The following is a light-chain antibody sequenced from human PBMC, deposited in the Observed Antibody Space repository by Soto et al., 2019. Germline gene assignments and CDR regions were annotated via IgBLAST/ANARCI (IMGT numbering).Light chain of an antibody. Sequence: DIQMTQSPSSLSASVGDRVTITCRASQSISGYLNWYQQKPGKAPKVLIYAASSLKTGVPSRFRGTGSGTDFTLTISSLQTEDFATYFCQQSYSLPDSFGRGNRLEIK. J-gene: IGKJ2*01. CDR3: QQSYSLPDS. CDR1: QSISGY. V-gene: IGKV1-39*01. CDR2: AAS.